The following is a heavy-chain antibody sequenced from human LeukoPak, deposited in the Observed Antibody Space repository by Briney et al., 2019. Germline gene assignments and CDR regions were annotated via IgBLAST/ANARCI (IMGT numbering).Heavy chain of an antibody. CDR2: MNPNSGST. CDR1: KYTFTSYD. CDR3: VRGSGSYYQYYFDW. V-gene: IGHV1-8*01. J-gene: IGHJ4*02. Sequence: ASVKVSCKASKYTFTSYDINWVRQATGQGLEWMGWMNPNSGSTGYAQKFQGRVTMTRNTSISTAYMELSSLRSEDTAMYYCVRGSGSYYQYYFDWWGQGTLVTVSS. D-gene: IGHD3-10*01.